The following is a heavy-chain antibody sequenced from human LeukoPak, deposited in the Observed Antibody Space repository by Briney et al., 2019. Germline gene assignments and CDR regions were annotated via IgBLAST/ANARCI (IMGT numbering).Heavy chain of an antibody. V-gene: IGHV5-51*01. J-gene: IGHJ4*02. Sequence: GESLKISCKSSGYSFTSYWIGWVRQMPGKGLEWMGIIYPGDSDTKYSPSLQGQVTISADKSISTAYLQWSSLKASDTAMYYCARHTGRWLQFLAVDYWGQGTLVTVSP. CDR2: IYPGDSDT. CDR1: GYSFTSYW. D-gene: IGHD5-24*01. CDR3: ARHTGRWLQFLAVDY.